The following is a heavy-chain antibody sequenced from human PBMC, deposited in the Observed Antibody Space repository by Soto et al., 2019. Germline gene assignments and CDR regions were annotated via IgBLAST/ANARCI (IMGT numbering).Heavy chain of an antibody. CDR2: IYYSGST. Sequence: QVQLQESGPGLVKPSETLSLTCTVSGASISSYYWSLIRQPPGKGLEWIGYIYYSGSTNYNPSLKSRVTISVDPSKNQFSLKLSSVTAADTAVYYCARSRGGYFDYWGQGTLVTVSS. V-gene: IGHV4-59*01. J-gene: IGHJ4*02. CDR1: GASISSYY. D-gene: IGHD3-10*01. CDR3: ARSRGGYFDY.